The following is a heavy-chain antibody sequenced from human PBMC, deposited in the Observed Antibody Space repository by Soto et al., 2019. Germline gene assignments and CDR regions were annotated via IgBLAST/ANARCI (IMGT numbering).Heavy chain of an antibody. D-gene: IGHD3-10*01. CDR3: ASAGDYYGSGAYYYYGMDV. Sequence: SETLSLTCSVYGGSFSGYYWSWIRQPPGKGLEWIGEINHSGSTNYNPSLKSRVTISVDTSKNQFSLKLSSVTAAATAVYYCASAGDYYGSGAYYYYGMDVWGQGTTVTVSS. V-gene: IGHV4-34*01. CDR2: INHSGST. CDR1: GGSFSGYY. J-gene: IGHJ6*02.